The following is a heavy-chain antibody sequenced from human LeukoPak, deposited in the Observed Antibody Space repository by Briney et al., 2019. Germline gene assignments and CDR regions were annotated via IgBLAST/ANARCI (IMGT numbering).Heavy chain of an antibody. CDR3: ALRDLYYYDSSGYDY. Sequence: ASVKVSCKASGYTFTGYYMHWVRQAPGQGLEWMGWINPNSGGTNYAQKFQGRVTMTRDTSISTAYMELSRLRSDDTAVYYCALRDLYYYDSSGYDYWGQGTLVTVSS. J-gene: IGHJ4*02. D-gene: IGHD3-22*01. CDR1: GYTFTGYY. CDR2: INPNSGGT. V-gene: IGHV1-2*02.